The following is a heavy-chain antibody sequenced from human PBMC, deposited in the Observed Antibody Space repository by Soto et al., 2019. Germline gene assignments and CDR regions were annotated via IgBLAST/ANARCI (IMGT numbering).Heavy chain of an antibody. CDR2: IWYDGSNK. CDR1: GFTFSSYG. D-gene: IGHD5-18*01. J-gene: IGHJ4*02. V-gene: IGHV3-33*01. CDR3: ARDGLQLWSPFFDY. Sequence: GSLRLSCAASGFTFSSYGMHWVRQAPGKGLEWVAVIWYDGSNKYYADSVKGRFTISRDNSKNTLYLQMNSLRAEDTAVYYCARDGLQLWSPFFDYWGQGTLVTVSS.